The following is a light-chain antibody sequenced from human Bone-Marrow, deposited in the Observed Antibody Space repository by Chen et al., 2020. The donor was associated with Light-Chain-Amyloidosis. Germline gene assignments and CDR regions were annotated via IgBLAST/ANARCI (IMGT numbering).Light chain of an antibody. CDR3: QQYGSPPMFT. CDR1: QTISSNY. CDR2: GES. V-gene: IGKV3-20*01. Sequence: EIVLTQSPRTLSLSPGEGANLSCRASQTISSNYLTWYQQIPGQAPRLLIDGESSRATGIPDMFSGSGSGTDFTLTISRLEPEDCAVYFCQQYGSPPMFTFGPGTKLDIK. J-gene: IGKJ3*01.